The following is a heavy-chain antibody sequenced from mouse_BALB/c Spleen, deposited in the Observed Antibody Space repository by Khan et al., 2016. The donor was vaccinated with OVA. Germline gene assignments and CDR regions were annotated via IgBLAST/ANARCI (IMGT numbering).Heavy chain of an antibody. D-gene: IGHD2-3*01. V-gene: IGHV2-9*02. CDR3: ARFYDPYYAMDY. CDR1: GFSLTSYG. J-gene: IGHJ4*01. Sequence: QVQLKESGPGLVAPSQSLSITCTVSGFSLTSYGVHWVRQPPGKGLEWLGVIWAGESTNYYSALMSRLSISKDNSKSPVFLKMNSLQTDDTAMYFCARFYDPYYAMDYWGQGTSVTVSS. CDR2: IWAGEST.